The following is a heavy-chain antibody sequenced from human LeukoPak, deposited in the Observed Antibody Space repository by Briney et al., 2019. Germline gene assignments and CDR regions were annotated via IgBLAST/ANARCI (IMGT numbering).Heavy chain of an antibody. J-gene: IGHJ4*02. CDR3: AREDGYSYGYDY. D-gene: IGHD5-18*01. CDR1: GFTFSSYS. Sequence: GGSLRLSCAASGFTFSSYSMNWVRQAPGKGLEWVSSISSSSSYIYYADSVKGRFTISRDNAKNSLYLQMNSLRAEDTAVYYCAREDGYSYGYDYWGQGTLVTVPS. CDR2: ISSSSSYI. V-gene: IGHV3-21*01.